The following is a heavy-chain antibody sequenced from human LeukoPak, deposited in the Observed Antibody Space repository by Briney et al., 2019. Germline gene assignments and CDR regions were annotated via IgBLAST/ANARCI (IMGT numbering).Heavy chain of an antibody. D-gene: IGHD4-23*01. J-gene: IGHJ3*02. Sequence: SETLSLTCTVSGGSISSGGYYWSWIRQHPGKGLEWIGYIYYSGSTYYNPSLKSRVTISVDTSKNQFSLKLSSVTAADTAVYYCARDPGYGGNDAFDIWGQGTMVTVSS. CDR3: ARDPGYGGNDAFDI. CDR2: IYYSGST. V-gene: IGHV4-31*03. CDR1: GGSISSGGYY.